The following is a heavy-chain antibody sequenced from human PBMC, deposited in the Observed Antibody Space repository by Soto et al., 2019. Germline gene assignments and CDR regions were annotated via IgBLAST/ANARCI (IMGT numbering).Heavy chain of an antibody. D-gene: IGHD6-19*01. CDR3: ARDFRIAVAGVVGSWYFDL. CDR1: GFTVSSNY. CDR2: IYSGGST. J-gene: IGHJ2*01. Sequence: GGSLRLSCAASGFTVSSNYMSWVRQAPGKGLEWVSVIYSGGSTYYADSVKGRFTISRDNSKNTLYLQMNSLRAEDTAVYYCARDFRIAVAGVVGSWYFDLWGRGTLVTVSS. V-gene: IGHV3-66*01.